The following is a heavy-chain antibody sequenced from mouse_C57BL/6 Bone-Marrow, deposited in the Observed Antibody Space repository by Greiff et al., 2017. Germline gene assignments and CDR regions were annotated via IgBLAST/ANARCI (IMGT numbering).Heavy chain of an antibody. D-gene: IGHD1-1*01. CDR2: IYPSASET. CDR1: GYTFTSYW. Sequence: VQLQQPGAELVRPGSSVKLSCKASGYTFTSYWMDWVKQRPGQGLEWIGNIYPSASETHYNQKFKDKATLTVDKSSSTAYMQLSSLTSEDSAVYYCAKPDYYGSSYWYFDVWGTGTTGTVAS. V-gene: IGHV1-61*01. CDR3: AKPDYYGSSYWYFDV. J-gene: IGHJ1*03.